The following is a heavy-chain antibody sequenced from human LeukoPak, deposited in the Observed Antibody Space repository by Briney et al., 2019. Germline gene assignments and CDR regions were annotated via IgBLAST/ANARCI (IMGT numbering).Heavy chain of an antibody. CDR1: GFTFSTFA. D-gene: IGHD3-16*01. V-gene: IGHV3-64D*06. CDR3: VRTLPKGDYYFDY. J-gene: IGHJ4*02. Sequence: GGSLRLSCSASGFTFSTFAMHWVRQAPGKGLEYVSDVTSNGGATYYADSVKGRSTISRDNSKDTLYLQLSSLRAEDTAVYYCVRTLPKGDYYFDYWGQGTLVTVSS. CDR2: VTSNGGAT.